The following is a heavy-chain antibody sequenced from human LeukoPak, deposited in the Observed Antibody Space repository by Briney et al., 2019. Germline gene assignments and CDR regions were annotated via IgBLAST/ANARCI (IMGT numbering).Heavy chain of an antibody. CDR2: ISGSGNNT. CDR3: AHISDSWRAS. D-gene: IGHD6-13*01. CDR1: GFTFTTYA. J-gene: IGHJ4*02. Sequence: TGGSLRLSCAASGFTFTTYAMNWVRQAPGKGLEWVSSISGSGNNTYYADSVKGRFTISRDNSKNTLYLQMNSLRAEDTAVYYCAHISDSWRASWGEKTLVTVSS. V-gene: IGHV3-23*01.